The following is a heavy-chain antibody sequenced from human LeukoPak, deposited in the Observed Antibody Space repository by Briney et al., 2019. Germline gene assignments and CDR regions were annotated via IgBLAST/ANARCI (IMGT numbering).Heavy chain of an antibody. Sequence: ASVKVSCKASGGTFSSYAISWVRQAPGQGLEWMGGIIPIFGTANYAQKFQGRVTITADESTSTAYMELSSLRSDDTAVYYCAKDRWRDGSSSFDNWGQGTLVTVSS. CDR2: IIPIFGTA. D-gene: IGHD6-6*01. CDR3: AKDRWRDGSSSFDN. CDR1: GGTFSSYA. V-gene: IGHV1-69*13. J-gene: IGHJ4*02.